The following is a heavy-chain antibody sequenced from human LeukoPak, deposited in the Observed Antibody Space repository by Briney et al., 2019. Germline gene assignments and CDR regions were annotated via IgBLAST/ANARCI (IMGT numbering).Heavy chain of an antibody. Sequence: ASVKVSCMASGYTFTGHYMHWVRQAPGQGLEWMGWFKPNSGDTNYAQKVQGRFTMTWDTSISTAYMELTRLRSDDTAVYYCARDDGGRANFDFWGQGTLVTVSS. D-gene: IGHD3-10*01. V-gene: IGHV1-2*02. CDR3: ARDDGGRANFDF. CDR1: GYTFTGHY. CDR2: FKPNSGDT. J-gene: IGHJ4*02.